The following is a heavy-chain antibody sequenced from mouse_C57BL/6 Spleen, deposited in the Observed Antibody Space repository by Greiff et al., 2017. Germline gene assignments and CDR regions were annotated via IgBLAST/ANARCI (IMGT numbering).Heavy chain of an antibody. CDR1: GYSFTGYY. D-gene: IGHD2-4*01. J-gene: IGHJ2*01. V-gene: IGHV1-42*01. Sequence: VQLQQSGPELVKPGASVKISCKASGYSFTGYYMNWVKQSPEKSLEWIGEINPSTGGTTYNQKFKAKATLTVDKSSSTAYMQLKSLTSEDSAVYYCARDYEYDNFDYWGQGTTLTVSS. CDR3: ARDYEYDNFDY. CDR2: INPSTGGT.